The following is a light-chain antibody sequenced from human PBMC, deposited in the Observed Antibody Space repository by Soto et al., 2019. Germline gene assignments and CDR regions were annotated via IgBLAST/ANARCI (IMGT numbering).Light chain of an antibody. CDR3: QQLSNYPIT. CDR2: ATS. CDR1: QGISSY. J-gene: IGKJ5*01. Sequence: DIQLTQSPSFLSASVGDRVTVTCRASQGISSYLVWYKQKTGKAPKLLIHATSTLQSGVPSRFSGSGSGKEVTLTISSLQPEDCATYYCQQLSNYPITFGQGTRLEIK. V-gene: IGKV1-9*01.